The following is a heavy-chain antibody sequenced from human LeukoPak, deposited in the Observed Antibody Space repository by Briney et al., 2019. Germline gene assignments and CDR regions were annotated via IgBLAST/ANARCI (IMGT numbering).Heavy chain of an antibody. CDR3: ARINRYYDILTGYSTRGDY. CDR1: GFTFSSYW. CDR2: IKQDGSEK. V-gene: IGHV3-7*01. Sequence: PGGSLRLSCAASGFTFSSYWMSWVRQAPGKGLEWVANIKQDGSEKYYVDSVKGRFTISRDNAKNSLYLQMNSLRAEDTAVYYCARINRYYDILTGYSTRGDYWGQGTLVTVSS. D-gene: IGHD3-9*01. J-gene: IGHJ4*02.